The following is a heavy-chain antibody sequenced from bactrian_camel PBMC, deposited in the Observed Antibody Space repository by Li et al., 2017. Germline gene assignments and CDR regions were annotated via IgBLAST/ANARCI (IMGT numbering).Heavy chain of an antibody. CDR2: IYIGGATT. V-gene: IGHV3S54*01. J-gene: IGHJ6*01. CDR1: GATRSGRL. CDR3: AAVVGGGYCYPPDPRYSS. D-gene: IGHD5*01. Sequence: HVQLVESGGGSAQPGGSLTLSCAASGATRSGRLMGWFRQAPGKEREGVAVIYIGGATTHYADSVKGRFTISQDTAKNTLYLQMNSLNPEDTSTYYCAAVVGGGYCYPPDPRYSSLGQGTQVTV.